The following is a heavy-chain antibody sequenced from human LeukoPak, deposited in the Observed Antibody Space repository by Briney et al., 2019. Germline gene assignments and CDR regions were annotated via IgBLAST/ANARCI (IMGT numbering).Heavy chain of an antibody. CDR3: ARIARGVAKGNDY. Sequence: GGSLRLSCAASGFTFSSFTMNWVRRAPGKGLEWVSSIGGSSSHIYYADSVKGRFTISRDNAKNSVYLQMNSLRAEDTAVYYCARIARGVAKGNDYWGQGTLVTVSS. CDR2: IGGSSSHI. CDR1: GFTFSSFT. D-gene: IGHD2-15*01. J-gene: IGHJ4*02. V-gene: IGHV3-21*01.